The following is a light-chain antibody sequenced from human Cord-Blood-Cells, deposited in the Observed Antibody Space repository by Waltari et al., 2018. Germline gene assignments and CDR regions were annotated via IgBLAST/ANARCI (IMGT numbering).Light chain of an antibody. V-gene: IGLV6-57*03. CDR1: SGSIASNS. CDR3: QSYDSSNQV. Sequence: NFMLTQPHSVSESPGKTVTISCTRSSGSIASNSVQWYQQPPGSAPTTVIYEDNQRPSGVPDRFSGSIDSSSNSASLTISGLKTEDEADYYCQSYDSSNQVFGGGTKLTVL. J-gene: IGLJ3*02. CDR2: EDN.